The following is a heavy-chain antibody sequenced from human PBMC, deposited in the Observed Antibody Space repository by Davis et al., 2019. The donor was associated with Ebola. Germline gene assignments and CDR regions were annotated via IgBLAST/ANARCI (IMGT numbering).Heavy chain of an antibody. CDR1: GFTFNNAW. D-gene: IGHD6-13*01. Sequence: GESLKISCAASGFTFNNAWMSWVRQAPGKGLEWVGRIKGKTVGGTTDYAAPVKGRFTISGDDSKNTLYLQMNSLRAEDTAVYYCAKDLAGWVEAAAASWGQGTLVTVSS. CDR3: AKDLAGWVEAAAAS. CDR2: IKGKTVGGTT. J-gene: IGHJ4*02. V-gene: IGHV3-15*01.